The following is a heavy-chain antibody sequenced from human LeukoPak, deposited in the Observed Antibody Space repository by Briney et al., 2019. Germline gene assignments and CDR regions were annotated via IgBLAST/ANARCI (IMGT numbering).Heavy chain of an antibody. CDR3: ARISSSSWPYYYYYGMDV. CDR2: ISSGSTYV. V-gene: IGHV3-21*01. J-gene: IGHJ6*02. D-gene: IGHD6-13*01. CDR1: GFTFSTYT. Sequence: GGSLRLSCAASGFTFSTYTMNWVRQAPGKGLDWVSSISSGSTYVYYADSVRGRFTISRDNAKNSLYLQMSNLRAEDTAVYYCARISSSSWPYYYYYGMDVWGQGTTVTVSS.